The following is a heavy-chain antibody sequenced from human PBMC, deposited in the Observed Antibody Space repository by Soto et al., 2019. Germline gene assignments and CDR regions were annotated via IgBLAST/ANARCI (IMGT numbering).Heavy chain of an antibody. CDR2: IIPILAIA. D-gene: IGHD3-22*01. CDR1: GGTFSTYT. CDR3: GCSRSGYSPYDY. J-gene: IGHJ4*02. V-gene: IGHV1-69*02. Sequence: QVQLVQSGAEVKKPGSSVKVSCKASGGTFSTYTFTWVRQAPGQGLEWMGRIIPILAIATYAQKFQGRVTLTADKSTSTDYMELSSLRSEDTAVYCCGCSRSGYSPYDYWGQGTLVTVSS.